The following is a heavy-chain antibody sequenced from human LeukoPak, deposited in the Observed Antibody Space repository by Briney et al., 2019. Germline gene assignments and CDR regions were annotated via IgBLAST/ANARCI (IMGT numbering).Heavy chain of an antibody. Sequence: PSETLSLTCTVSGGSLNSYYWSWIRQPPGKGLEWIGFITHSGGTDFGSSLGGRVTISVDTSKNQFSLRLTSMTAADTAVYFCARGRISNWGFEGTLFDAWGQGVLVTVSS. J-gene: IGHJ4*02. V-gene: IGHV4-59*01. CDR1: GGSLNSYY. CDR3: ARGRISNWGFEGTLFDA. D-gene: IGHD7-27*01. CDR2: ITHSGGT.